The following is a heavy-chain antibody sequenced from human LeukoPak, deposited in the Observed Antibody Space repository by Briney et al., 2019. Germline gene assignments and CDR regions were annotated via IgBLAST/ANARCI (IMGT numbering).Heavy chain of an antibody. CDR2: VYYSGST. CDR3: ARDFNYAIL. V-gene: IGHV4-59*12. CDR1: GGSINNYY. D-gene: IGHD2-21*01. J-gene: IGHJ4*02. Sequence: SETLSLTCTVSGGSINNYYWNWIRQPPGKGLEWIGSVYYSGSTYYNPSLKSRVTISVDTSRNQFFLKVTSVTAADTAIYYCARDFNYAILWGQGTLVTVSS.